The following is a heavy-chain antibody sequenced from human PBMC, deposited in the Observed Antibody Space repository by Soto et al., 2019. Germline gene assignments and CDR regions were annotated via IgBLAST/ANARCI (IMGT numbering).Heavy chain of an antibody. CDR2: IKQNGSET. D-gene: IGHD2-21*01. CDR1: GFTFSSYW. V-gene: IGHV3-7*01. Sequence: GGSLRLSCAASGFTFSSYWMSWVRQAPGKGLEWVANIKQNGSETYYVDSVRGRFTVSRDNVKNSLYLQMNSLRGEDTAVYYCAWQRHQAGDFRGQGTLVTLSS. J-gene: IGHJ4*02. CDR3: AWQRHQAGDF.